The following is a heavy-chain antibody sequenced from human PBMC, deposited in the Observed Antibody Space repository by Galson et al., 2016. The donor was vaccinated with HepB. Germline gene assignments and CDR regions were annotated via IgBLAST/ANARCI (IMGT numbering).Heavy chain of an antibody. J-gene: IGHJ4*02. CDR3: AKDQIPGAPDFFDF. D-gene: IGHD2-21*01. Sequence: SLRLSCATSGFAFSAYEMHWVRQAPGKGLEWVAVMSPGGNIKLYTDSVKGRFTISRDNSRNTLYLQMNSLRPEDTAVYYCAKDQIPGAPDFFDFWGQGTLVTVSS. V-gene: IGHV3-30*18. CDR1: GFAFSAYE. CDR2: MSPGGNIK.